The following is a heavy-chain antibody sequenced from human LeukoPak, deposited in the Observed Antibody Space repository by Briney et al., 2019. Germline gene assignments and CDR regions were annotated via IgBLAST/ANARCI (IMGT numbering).Heavy chain of an antibody. Sequence: GGALRLSCAASGFTFSSYGIHWVRQAPGEGLEWVAVISYDGSEKFYADPVKGRFTISRDNSENTLYLQMDSLSAEDTALYYCAKTTIVAATGPFDIWGQGTMVTVSS. CDR1: GFTFSSYG. J-gene: IGHJ3*02. CDR3: AKTTIVAATGPFDI. D-gene: IGHD5-12*01. CDR2: ISYDGSEK. V-gene: IGHV3-30*18.